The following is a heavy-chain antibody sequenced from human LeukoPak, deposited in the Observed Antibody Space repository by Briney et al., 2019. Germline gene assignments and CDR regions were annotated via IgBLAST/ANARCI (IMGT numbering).Heavy chain of an antibody. J-gene: IGHJ4*02. Sequence: GESLKIPCQGSGYSFTSYWIGWVRPMPGKGLEWMGIIYPGDADTRYGPSFQGQVTISADQSISTAYLQWSSLKASDTAMYYCARLGYDSSGYYPDYWGQGTLVTVSS. CDR1: GYSFTSYW. CDR2: IYPGDADT. CDR3: ARLGYDSSGYYPDY. V-gene: IGHV5-51*01. D-gene: IGHD3-22*01.